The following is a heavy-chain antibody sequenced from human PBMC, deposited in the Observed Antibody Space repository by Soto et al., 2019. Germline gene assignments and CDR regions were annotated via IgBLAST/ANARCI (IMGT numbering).Heavy chain of an antibody. V-gene: IGHV1-18*01. Sequence: QVQLVQSGTEVKKPGASVKISCKASGYIFATYGISWVRQAPGQGLEWMGWISGYNGNTNYAQNCQGRVTMTTDTSTSTAYMELRSLRSDDTAMYYCARDNRPGFGELLYEWFDPWGQGTLVTVSS. CDR2: ISGYNGNT. CDR3: ARDNRPGFGELLYEWFDP. D-gene: IGHD3-10*01. CDR1: GYIFATYG. J-gene: IGHJ5*02.